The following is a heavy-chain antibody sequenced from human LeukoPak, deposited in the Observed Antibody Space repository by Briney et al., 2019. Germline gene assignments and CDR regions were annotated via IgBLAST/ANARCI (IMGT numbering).Heavy chain of an antibody. D-gene: IGHD3-10*01. J-gene: IGHJ1*01. V-gene: IGHV3-30*18. CDR2: ISYDGSNK. CDR1: GFTFSSYG. Sequence: GGSLRLSCAASGFTFSSYGMHWVRQAPGKGLEWVAVISYDGSNKYYADSVKGRFTISRDNSKNTLYLQMNSRRADDTAVHYCGKDLRRFGELRAPEYCQHWGQGTLVTVSS. CDR3: GKDLRRFGELRAPEYCQH.